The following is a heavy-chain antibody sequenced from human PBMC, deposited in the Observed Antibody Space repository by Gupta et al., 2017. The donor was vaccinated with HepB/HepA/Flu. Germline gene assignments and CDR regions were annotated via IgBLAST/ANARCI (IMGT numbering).Heavy chain of an antibody. V-gene: IGHV3-30*03. CDR3: ARECSGSPQYFDY. CDR1: GFTFSSYS. D-gene: IGHD1-26*01. CDR2: LSNDGGKK. Sequence: QVHLVESGGGVVQPGRSLRLSCVGSGFTFSSYSMHWARQAPGKGLEWVAILSNDGGKKYYADSVRGRFTISGDNSKNTLYLQMDSLRVEDTAVYYCARECSGSPQYFDYWGQGTLVTVSS. J-gene: IGHJ4*02.